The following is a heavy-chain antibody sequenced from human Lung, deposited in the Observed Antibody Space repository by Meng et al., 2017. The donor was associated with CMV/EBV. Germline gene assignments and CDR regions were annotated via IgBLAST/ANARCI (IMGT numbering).Heavy chain of an antibody. V-gene: IGHV4-30-4*08. CDR3: ARDHGPGVVRP. J-gene: IGHJ5*02. CDR2: IYYSGST. D-gene: IGHD2-2*01. Sequence: TLSLXCTVSGGSISSGDYYWSWIRQPPGKGLEWIGYIYYSGSTYYNPSLKSRVTISVDTSKNQFSLKLSSVTTADTAVYYCARDHGPGVVRPWGQGTLVTVSS. CDR1: GGSISSGDYY.